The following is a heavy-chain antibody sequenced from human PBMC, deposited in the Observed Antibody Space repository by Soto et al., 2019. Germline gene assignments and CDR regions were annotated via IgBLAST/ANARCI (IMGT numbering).Heavy chain of an antibody. CDR1: GFTFSTYA. D-gene: IGHD3-3*01. CDR3: AKNGDFWSWGMDV. Sequence: PGGSLRLSCAASGFTFSTYAMTWVRQAPGKGLEWVSIISSSGDATYYLGSVKGRFTISRDNSRNTLNLQMNSLRAEDTAVYYCAKNGDFWSWGMDVWGQGTTVTVSS. J-gene: IGHJ6*02. V-gene: IGHV3-23*01. CDR2: ISSSGDAT.